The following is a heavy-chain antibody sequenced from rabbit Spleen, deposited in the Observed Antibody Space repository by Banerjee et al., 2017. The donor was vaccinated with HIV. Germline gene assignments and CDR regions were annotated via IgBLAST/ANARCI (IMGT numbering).Heavy chain of an antibody. CDR3: ARETWGATGNYGL. V-gene: IGHV1S45*01. CDR2: IGTGFGDT. D-gene: IGHD7-1*01. Sequence: QEQLVESGGGLVKPGASLTLTCKASGFDFSSGYDMCWVRQAPEKGLEWIACIGTGFGDTYYANWAKGRFTISKTSSTTVTLQVTSLTAADTATYFCARETWGATGNYGLWGPGTLVTVS. CDR1: GFDFSSGYD. J-gene: IGHJ4*01.